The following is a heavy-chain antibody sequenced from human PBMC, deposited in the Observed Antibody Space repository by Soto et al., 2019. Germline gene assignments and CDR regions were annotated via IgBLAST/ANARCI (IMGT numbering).Heavy chain of an antibody. D-gene: IGHD3-22*01. CDR1: GFTFSNSA. Sequence: QPGGSLRLSCAASGFTFSNSAIHWVRQAPGKGLEWVALISYDGSNKYYADSVKGRFTISRDNSKNTLYLQMNSLRAEDTAVYYCARVHSSGLLVAFDMWGQGTMVTVSS. J-gene: IGHJ3*02. V-gene: IGHV3-30-3*01. CDR3: ARVHSSGLLVAFDM. CDR2: ISYDGSNK.